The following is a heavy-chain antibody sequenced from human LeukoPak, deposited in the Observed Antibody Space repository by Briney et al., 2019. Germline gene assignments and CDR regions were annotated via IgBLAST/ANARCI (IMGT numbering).Heavy chain of an antibody. D-gene: IGHD1-1*01. J-gene: IGHJ4*02. CDR2: MSGTSSRI. Sequence: PGGSLRLSCAASGFTFSSYEMNWVRQAPGKGLECVSYMSGTSSRIYYADSVKGRFTVSRDNAKNSLYLQMNSLRVEDTAIYYCARDGYNDFPTNFDSWGQGTLVTVSS. CDR3: ARDGYNDFPTNFDS. CDR1: GFTFSSYE. V-gene: IGHV3-48*03.